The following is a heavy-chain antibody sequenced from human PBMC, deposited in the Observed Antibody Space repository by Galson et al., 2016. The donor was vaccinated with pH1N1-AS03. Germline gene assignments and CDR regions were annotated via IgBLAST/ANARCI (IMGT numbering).Heavy chain of an antibody. Sequence: LRLSCAASGFTFRSFGMHWVRQAPGKGLEWVAVIWYDGSKEEYADSVKGRFTIPRDNSKNTLFLQMKSLGVEDTAVYYCARPAHDFGRPYHMDVWGQGTTVTVSS. J-gene: IGHJ6*02. CDR2: IWYDGSKE. CDR3: ARPAHDFGRPYHMDV. V-gene: IGHV3-33*01. D-gene: IGHD3/OR15-3a*01. CDR1: GFTFRSFG.